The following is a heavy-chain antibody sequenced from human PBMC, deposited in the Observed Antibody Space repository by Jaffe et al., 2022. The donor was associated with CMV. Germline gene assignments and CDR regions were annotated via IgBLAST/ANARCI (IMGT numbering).Heavy chain of an antibody. CDR3: ARAPFTIFGVEGMDV. Sequence: EVQLVESGGGLVQPGGSLRLSCAASGFTFSSYWMSWVRQAPGKGLEWVANIKQDGSEKYYVDSVKGRFTISRDNAKNSLYLQMNSLRAEDTAVYYCARAPFTIFGVEGMDVWGQGTTVTVSS. CDR1: GFTFSSYW. D-gene: IGHD3-3*01. J-gene: IGHJ6*02. V-gene: IGHV3-7*01. CDR2: IKQDGSEK.